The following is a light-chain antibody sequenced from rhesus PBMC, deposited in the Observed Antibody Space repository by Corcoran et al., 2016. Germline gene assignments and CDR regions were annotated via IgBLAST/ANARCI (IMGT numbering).Light chain of an antibody. J-gene: IGKJ3*01. Sequence: DIQMTQSPSSRSASVGDKVTSTCHASQGISSWLAWYQQKPGKAPKHLIYAASRLQSGVPSRFSGRGSVTDYTLPISSLPPEDFATYSYQQYDDLSFPFGPGTKLDIK. CDR2: AAS. V-gene: IGKV1-19*01. CDR1: QGISSW. CDR3: QQYDDLSFP.